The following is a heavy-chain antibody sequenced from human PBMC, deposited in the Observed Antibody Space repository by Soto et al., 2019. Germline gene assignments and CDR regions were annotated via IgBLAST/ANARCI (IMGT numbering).Heavy chain of an antibody. D-gene: IGHD3-3*01. CDR1: GFTFDDYV. Sequence: PVGSLRLSCAASGFTFDDYVMHWVRQAPGKGLEWVSGISWNSGSIGYADSVKGRFTISRDNAENSLHLQMNSLRAEDTALYYCAKEAISRAGMDVWGQGTTVTVSS. CDR3: AKEAISRAGMDV. V-gene: IGHV3-9*01. CDR2: ISWNSGSI. J-gene: IGHJ6*02.